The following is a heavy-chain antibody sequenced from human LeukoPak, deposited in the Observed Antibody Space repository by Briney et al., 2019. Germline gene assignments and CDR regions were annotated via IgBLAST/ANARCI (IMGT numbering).Heavy chain of an antibody. CDR2: IYPGDSET. J-gene: IGHJ3*01. CDR3: ARQRGYRMTKDGFDV. Sequence: GESLKISCKASGYTFSDYWIGWVRHMPGKGLEWMTIIYPGDSETRYSPSLQGQVTISADKSINTAYLQWSSLKASDSGMYYCARQRGYRMTKDGFDVWGQGTMVTVSS. V-gene: IGHV5-51*01. D-gene: IGHD2-2*03. CDR1: GYTFSDYW.